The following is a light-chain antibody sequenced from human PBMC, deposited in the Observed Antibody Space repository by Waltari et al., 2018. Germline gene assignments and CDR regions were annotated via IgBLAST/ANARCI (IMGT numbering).Light chain of an antibody. CDR1: QSVSNY. V-gene: IGKV3-11*01. J-gene: IGKJ1*01. CDR2: SAS. Sequence: EIVLLQPPDTLSLSPGDRATLSCRASQSVSNYLAWYHQKPSQAPRLLIYSASYRATSVPAMFSGSGSRTDFTLTISSLEPEDFAVYYCQQRSNWPRTFGQGTKVGIK. CDR3: QQRSNWPRT.